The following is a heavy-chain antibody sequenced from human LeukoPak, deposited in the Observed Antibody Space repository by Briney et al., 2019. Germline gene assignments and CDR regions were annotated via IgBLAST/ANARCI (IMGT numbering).Heavy chain of an antibody. CDR3: VKDPHSSGRYYFDY. J-gene: IGHJ4*02. CDR1: GFTFSNYA. V-gene: IGHV3-64*05. Sequence: PGGSLRLSCSVSGFTFSNYAMHWVRQAPGKGLEYVSGISSNGGRTYYADSVKGRFTISRDNSENTMYVQMSTLRVEDTAVYYCVKDPHSSGRYYFDYWGQGTLVTVSS. CDR2: ISSNGGRT. D-gene: IGHD6-19*01.